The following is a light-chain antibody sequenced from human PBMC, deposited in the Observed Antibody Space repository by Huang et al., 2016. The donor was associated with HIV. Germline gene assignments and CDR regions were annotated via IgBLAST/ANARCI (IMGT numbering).Light chain of an antibody. CDR1: QDIGNS. Sequence: DIQMTQSPSSLSASVGDRVTITCRASQDIGNSLAWYQQKPEKAPRLLLYATSTLESGVTSRFSGSGSGTHYTLTINTLQPEDIASYYCQQYHALPWTFGQGTKVEIK. CDR2: ATS. J-gene: IGKJ1*01. CDR3: QQYHALPWT. V-gene: IGKV1-NL1*01.